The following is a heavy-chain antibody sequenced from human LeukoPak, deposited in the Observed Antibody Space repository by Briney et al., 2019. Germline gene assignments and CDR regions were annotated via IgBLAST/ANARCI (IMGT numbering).Heavy chain of an antibody. V-gene: IGHV4-39*07. CDR1: GGSINSSTFY. CDR3: ATYTRHCSGGTCYSIDY. J-gene: IGHJ4*02. Sequence: PSETLSLTCTVSGGSINSSTFYWGWIRQPPGKGLEWIGSISYSGSTYYNPSLKSRVTISLDTSNNQFSLKLSSVTAADTAIYYCATYTRHCSGGTCYSIDYWGQGTLVTVSS. D-gene: IGHD2-15*01. CDR2: ISYSGST.